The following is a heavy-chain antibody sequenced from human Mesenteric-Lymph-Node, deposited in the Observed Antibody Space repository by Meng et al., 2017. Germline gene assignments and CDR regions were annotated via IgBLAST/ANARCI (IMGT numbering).Heavy chain of an antibody. D-gene: IGHD6-19*01. V-gene: IGHV4-4*02. CDR3: ARVGQWLPIDY. CDR1: GGSISSSNW. CDR2: IYHSGST. J-gene: IGHJ4*02. Sequence: QVQLQQWGAGLLKPAGTLSLTCAVSGGSISSSNWWSWVRQPPGKGLEWIGEIYHSGSTNYNPSLKSRVTISVDKSKNQFSLNLSSVTAADTAVYYCARVGQWLPIDYWGQGTLVTVSS.